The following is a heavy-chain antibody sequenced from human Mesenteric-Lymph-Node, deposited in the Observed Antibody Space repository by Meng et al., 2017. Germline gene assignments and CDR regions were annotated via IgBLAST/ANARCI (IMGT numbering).Heavy chain of an antibody. D-gene: IGHD4-23*01. CDR1: GFILSDHY. J-gene: IGHJ4*02. CDR2: SRDKARSYTT. Sequence: EVQLVESGGGSFQPGGSLRLSCAASGFILSDHYRDWFRQAPGKGLEWVGRSRDKARSYTTEYAASVKGRFTISRDDSQNSLFLQMNSLKTEETAVYYCATGLSGGNDVGYWGQGTLVTVSS. CDR3: ATGLSGGNDVGY. V-gene: IGHV3-72*01.